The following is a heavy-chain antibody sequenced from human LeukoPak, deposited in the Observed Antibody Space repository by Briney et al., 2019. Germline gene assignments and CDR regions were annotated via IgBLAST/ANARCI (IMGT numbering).Heavy chain of an antibody. CDR3: ARPRTGGDYYYGMDV. J-gene: IGHJ6*02. Sequence: GESLKISCKGSGYSFTSYWIVWVRQMPGKGLEWMGIVYPSDSHTRYSPSFQGQVIISADKSISAAYLQWSSLKASDSAMYYCARPRTGGDYYYGMDVWGQGTTATVS. CDR1: GYSFTSYW. D-gene: IGHD2-21*01. CDR2: VYPSDSHT. V-gene: IGHV5-51*01.